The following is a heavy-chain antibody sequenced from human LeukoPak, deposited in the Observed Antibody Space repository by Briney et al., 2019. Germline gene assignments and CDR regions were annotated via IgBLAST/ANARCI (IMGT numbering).Heavy chain of an antibody. V-gene: IGHV1-8*01. CDR2: MNPNSGNT. CDR3: ATRETDYSNFFSP. J-gene: IGHJ5*02. Sequence: ASVKVSCKASGYTFTSYDINWVRQATGQGLEWMGWMNPNSGNTGCAQKFQGRVTMTRNTSISTAYMELSSLRSEDTAVYYCATRETDYSNFFSPWGQGTLVTVSS. D-gene: IGHD4-11*01. CDR1: GYTFTSYD.